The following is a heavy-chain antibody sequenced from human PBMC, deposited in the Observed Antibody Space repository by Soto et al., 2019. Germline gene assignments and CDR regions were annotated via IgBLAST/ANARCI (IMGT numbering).Heavy chain of an antibody. D-gene: IGHD2-21*01. CDR1: SGSISSSNW. Sequence: PSETLSLTCAVSSGSISSSNWWSWVRQPPEKGLEWIGEIYHSGSTNYNPSLKSRVTISVDKSKNQFSLKLSSVTAADTAVYYCARDHLGYGQHIGAFDIWGQGTMVTVSS. V-gene: IGHV4-4*02. CDR3: ARDHLGYGQHIGAFDI. CDR2: IYHSGST. J-gene: IGHJ3*02.